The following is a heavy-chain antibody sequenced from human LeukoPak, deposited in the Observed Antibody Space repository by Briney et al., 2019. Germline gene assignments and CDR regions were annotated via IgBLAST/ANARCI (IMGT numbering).Heavy chain of an antibody. CDR2: INPNSGGT. Sequence: WASVKVSCKASGYTFTGYYMHWVRQAPGQGLEWMGWINPNSGGTNYAQKFQGRVTMTRDTSISTAYMELSRLRSDDTAVYYCARARYSSGWYFETPYYYYYGMDVWGQGTTVTVSS. D-gene: IGHD6-19*01. J-gene: IGHJ6*02. CDR1: GYTFTGYY. V-gene: IGHV1-2*02. CDR3: ARARYSSGWYFETPYYYYYGMDV.